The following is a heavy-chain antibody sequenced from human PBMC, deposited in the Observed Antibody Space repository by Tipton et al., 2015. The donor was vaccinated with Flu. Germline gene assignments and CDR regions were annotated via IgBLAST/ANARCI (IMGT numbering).Heavy chain of an antibody. CDR2: IHRSGNT. CDR1: GDSIGSDYY. D-gene: IGHD4-11*01. Sequence: LRLSCSVSGDSIGSDYYWAWIRQPPGKGLEWLGNIHRSGNTHYNSSLKSRVTISVDKSKNQFSLRLLSVTATDTAVYYCAGRDYSNYVSEPKNWFDPWGQGILVTVSS. J-gene: IGHJ5*02. V-gene: IGHV4-38-2*01. CDR3: AGRDYSNYVSEPKNWFDP.